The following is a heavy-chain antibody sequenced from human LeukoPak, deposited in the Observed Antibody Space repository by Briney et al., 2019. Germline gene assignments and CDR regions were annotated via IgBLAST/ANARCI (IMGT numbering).Heavy chain of an antibody. CDR3: AREEFYPDAFDI. V-gene: IGHV4-30-4*08. CDR1: GGSISSGDYY. D-gene: IGHD2/OR15-2a*01. J-gene: IGHJ3*02. Sequence: PSETLSLTCTVSGGSISSGDYYWSWIRQPPGKGLEWIGYIYYSGSTYYNPSLKSRVTISVDTSKNQFSLKLSSVTAADTAVYYCAREEFYPDAFDIWAQGTMVTVSS. CDR2: IYYSGST.